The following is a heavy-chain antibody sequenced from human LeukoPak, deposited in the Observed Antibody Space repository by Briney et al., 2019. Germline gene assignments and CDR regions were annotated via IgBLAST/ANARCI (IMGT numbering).Heavy chain of an antibody. J-gene: IGHJ4*02. Sequence: SETLSLTCTVSGGSVKSSSYSWGWIRQPPGKGLEWIGYIYYSGSTNYNPSLKSRVTISVDTSKNQFSLKLSSVTAADTAVYYCARRYCSGGSCYFGDHYFDYWGQGTLVTVSS. D-gene: IGHD2-15*01. CDR2: IYYSGST. V-gene: IGHV4-61*05. CDR1: GGSVKSSSYS. CDR3: ARRYCSGGSCYFGDHYFDY.